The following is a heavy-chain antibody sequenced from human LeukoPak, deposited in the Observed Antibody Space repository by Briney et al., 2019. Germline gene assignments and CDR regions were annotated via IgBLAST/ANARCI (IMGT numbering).Heavy chain of an antibody. J-gene: IGHJ4*02. V-gene: IGHV3-48*01. CDR1: GFTFSSYG. Sequence: GGSLPLSCAASGFTFSSYGMDWVRQAPGKGLEWVSYISSSSSNIYYAYSVEGRCTICRDNANNPLYLQVNSLRAEDTAVYYCARDLPEWDSIGYSYYDCWGQGTLLTVSS. CDR3: ARDLPEWDSIGYSYYDC. D-gene: IGHD3-22*01. CDR2: ISSSSSNI.